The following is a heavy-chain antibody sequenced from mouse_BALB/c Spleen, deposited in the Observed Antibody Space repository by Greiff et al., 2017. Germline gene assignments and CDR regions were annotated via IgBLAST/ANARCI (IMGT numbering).Heavy chain of an antibody. Sequence: DVHLVESGGGLVKPGGSLKLSCAASGFTFSSYAMSWVRQTPEKRLEWVATISSGGSYTYYPDSVKGRFTISRDNAKNTLYLQMSSLRSEDTAMYYCARHEGYDYGGIAYWGQGTTLTVSS. D-gene: IGHD2-4*01. CDR2: ISSGGSYT. J-gene: IGHJ2*01. CDR1: GFTFSSYA. CDR3: ARHEGYDYGGIAY. V-gene: IGHV5-9-3*01.